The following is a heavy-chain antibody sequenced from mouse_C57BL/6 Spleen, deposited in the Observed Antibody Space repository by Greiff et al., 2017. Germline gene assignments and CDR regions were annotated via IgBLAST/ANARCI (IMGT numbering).Heavy chain of an antibody. Sequence: DVMLVESGGGLVQPGESLKLSCASTEYEFPSHDMSWVRKTPEKRLELVAAINSDGGSTYYPDTMERRFIISRDNTKKTLYLQMSSLRSEDTALYYCARHDTTDARDYWGQGTSVTVSS. V-gene: IGHV5-2*01. J-gene: IGHJ4*01. CDR2: INSDGGST. D-gene: IGHD1-1*01. CDR1: EYEFPSHD. CDR3: ARHDTTDARDY.